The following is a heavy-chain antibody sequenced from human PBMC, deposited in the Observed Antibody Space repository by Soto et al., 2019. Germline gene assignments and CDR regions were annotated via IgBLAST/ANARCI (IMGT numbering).Heavy chain of an antibody. Sequence: SETLSLTCAVYGGSFSGYYWSWIRQPPGKGLEWIGEINHSGSTNYNPSLKSRVTISVDTSKNQFSLTLNSVTAADPAVYYCARSFGWYAIDQWGQGTLVTVSS. V-gene: IGHV4-34*01. CDR1: GGSFSGYY. CDR2: INHSGST. D-gene: IGHD6-19*01. J-gene: IGHJ4*02. CDR3: ARSFGWYAIDQ.